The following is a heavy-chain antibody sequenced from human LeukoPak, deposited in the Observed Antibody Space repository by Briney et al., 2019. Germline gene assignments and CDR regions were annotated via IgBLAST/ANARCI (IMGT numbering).Heavy chain of an antibody. V-gene: IGHV1-18*01. Sequence: GASVKVSCKAAGYTFTSHGFIWLRQAPGQGLEWMGWITVNNGYTKYAQELQGRVTMTTDTSTSTAHMELRSLRSDDTAVYYCAKVHCISTNCNHIWTYFDYWGQGTLVTVSS. CDR1: GYTFTSHG. D-gene: IGHD2-2*01. CDR3: AKVHCISTNCNHIWTYFDY. CDR2: ITVNNGYT. J-gene: IGHJ4*02.